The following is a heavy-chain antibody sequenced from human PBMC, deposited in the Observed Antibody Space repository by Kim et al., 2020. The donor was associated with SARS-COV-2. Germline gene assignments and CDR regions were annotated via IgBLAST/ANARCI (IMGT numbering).Heavy chain of an antibody. CDR3: TRLGSFGSGSYRFGMDV. V-gene: IGHV3-73*01. Sequence: GGSLRLSCAASGFTFSGSAMHWVRQASGKGLEWVGRIRSKANSYATAYAASVKGRFSISRDDSKNTAYLQMNSLKTEDTAVYYCTRLGSFGSGSYRFGMDVWGQGTTVTVSS. CDR1: GFTFSGSA. J-gene: IGHJ6*02. CDR2: IRSKANSYAT. D-gene: IGHD3-10*01.